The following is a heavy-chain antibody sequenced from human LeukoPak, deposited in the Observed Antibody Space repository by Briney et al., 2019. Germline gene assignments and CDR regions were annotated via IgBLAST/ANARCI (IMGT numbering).Heavy chain of an antibody. D-gene: IGHD6-13*01. CDR2: ISGSGGST. CDR1: GFTFSSYA. Sequence: PGGSLRLSCAASGFTFSSYAMSWVRQAPGKGLEWVSAISGSGGSTYYADSVKGRFTISRDNSKNTLYLQMNSLRAEDTAVYYCARGIAEAFDYYYYYMDVWGKGTTVTVSS. V-gene: IGHV3-23*01. J-gene: IGHJ6*03. CDR3: ARGIAEAFDYYYYYMDV.